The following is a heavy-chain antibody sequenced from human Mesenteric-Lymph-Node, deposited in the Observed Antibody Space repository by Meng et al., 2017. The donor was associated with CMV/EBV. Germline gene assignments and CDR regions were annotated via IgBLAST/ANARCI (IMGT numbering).Heavy chain of an antibody. J-gene: IGHJ4*02. CDR3: AHKAGTVFNY. CDR2: IYWDEDK. D-gene: IGHD1-1*01. V-gene: IGHV2-5*02. CDR1: GLSLGTGGVG. Sequence: TCAFSGLSLGTGGVGVGWVRQPPGKALEWLALIYWDEDKRYSPSLKSRLTITKDTSKNQVVLTMTNMYPVDTATYYCAHKAGTVFNYWGQGALVTVSS.